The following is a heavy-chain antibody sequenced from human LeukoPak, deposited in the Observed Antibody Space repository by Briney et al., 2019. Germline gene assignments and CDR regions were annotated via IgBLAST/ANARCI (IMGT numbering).Heavy chain of an antibody. J-gene: IGHJ3*02. CDR3: AKDWAFDI. Sequence: GGSLRLSCAASGFTFDDYAMHWARQAPGKGLEWVSGISWNSGSIGYADSVKGRFTISRDNAKNSLYLQMNSLRAEDTALYYCAKDWAFDIWGQGTMVTVSS. CDR2: ISWNSGSI. CDR1: GFTFDDYA. V-gene: IGHV3-9*01.